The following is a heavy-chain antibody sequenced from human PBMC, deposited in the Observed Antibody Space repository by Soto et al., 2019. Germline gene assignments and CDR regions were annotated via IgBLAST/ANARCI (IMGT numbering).Heavy chain of an antibody. CDR3: ARDLGYCSGGSCYRNWFDP. J-gene: IGHJ5*02. CDR2: ISAYNGNT. D-gene: IGHD2-15*01. V-gene: IGHV1-18*01. Sequence: ASVKVSCKASGYTFTSYGISWVRQAPGQGLEWMGWISAYNGNTNYAQKLQGRVTMTTDTSTSTAYMELRSLRSDDTAVYYCARDLGYCSGGSCYRNWFDPWGQGTQVTVSS. CDR1: GYTFTSYG.